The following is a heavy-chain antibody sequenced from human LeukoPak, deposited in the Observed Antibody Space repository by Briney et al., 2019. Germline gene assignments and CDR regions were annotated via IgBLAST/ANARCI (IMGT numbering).Heavy chain of an antibody. Sequence: ASVKVSCKASGYTFTGYYMHWVRQAPGQGLEWMGWINPNSGGTNYAQKFQGRVTMTRDTSISTAYMELSRLRSDDTAVYYYATTFIWTRAFDIWGRGTMVTVSS. CDR1: GYTFTGYY. CDR3: ATTFIWTRAFDI. J-gene: IGHJ3*02. V-gene: IGHV1-2*02. CDR2: INPNSGGT. D-gene: IGHD3-16*01.